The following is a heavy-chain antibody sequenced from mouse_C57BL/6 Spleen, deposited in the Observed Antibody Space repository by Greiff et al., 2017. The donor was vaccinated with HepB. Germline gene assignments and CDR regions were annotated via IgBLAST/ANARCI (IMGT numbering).Heavy chain of an antibody. V-gene: IGHV1-18*01. CDR1: GYTFTDYN. Sequence: VQLQQSGPELVKPGASVKIPCKASGYTFTDYNMDWVKQSNGKSLEWIGDINPNNGGTIYNQKFKGKATLTVDKSSSTAYMELRSLTSEDTAVYYCARSTRGYYAMDYWGQGTSVTVSS. CDR2: INPNNGGT. CDR3: ARSTRGYYAMDY. J-gene: IGHJ4*01.